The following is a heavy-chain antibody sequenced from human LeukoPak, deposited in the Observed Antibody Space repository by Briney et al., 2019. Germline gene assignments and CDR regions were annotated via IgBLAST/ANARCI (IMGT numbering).Heavy chain of an antibody. CDR3: AREVVTIFGGRAFDI. CDR2: IKQDGSEK. D-gene: IGHD3-3*01. V-gene: IGHV3-7*01. Sequence: GGSLRLSCTASGFTFSSYSLNWVRQAPGKGLEWVANIKQDGSEKYYVDSVKGRFTISRDNAKNSLYLQMNSLRAEDTAVYYCAREVVTIFGGRAFDIWGQGTMVTVSS. CDR1: GFTFSSYS. J-gene: IGHJ3*02.